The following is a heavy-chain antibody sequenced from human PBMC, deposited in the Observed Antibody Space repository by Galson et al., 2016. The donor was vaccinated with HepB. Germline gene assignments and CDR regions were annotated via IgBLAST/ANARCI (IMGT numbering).Heavy chain of an antibody. CDR3: GRGAYFGMDV. Sequence: SLRLSCAASGFTFTSNYMHWVRQAPGKGLVWVSGIHTDGSSPIYADSVKGRFTTTRDNTKNTLYLQMNSLRAEDSAVYYCGRGAYFGMDVWGQGTAVTVSS. CDR2: IHTDGSSP. CDR1: GFTFTSNY. V-gene: IGHV3-74*01. J-gene: IGHJ6*02.